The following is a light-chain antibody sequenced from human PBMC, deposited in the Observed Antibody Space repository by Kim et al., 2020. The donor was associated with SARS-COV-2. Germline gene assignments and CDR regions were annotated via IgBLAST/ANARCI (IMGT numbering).Light chain of an antibody. CDR1: ENLSASY. CDR2: GAS. V-gene: IGKV3-20*01. Sequence: GTLSLSPGDRATLSCRASENLSASYVAWYQQKPGQAPTLVIYGASIRAAGIPDRFSGSGSGADFTLTITRVEPEDFAVYYCQSYETFGQGTKLEI. CDR3: QSYET. J-gene: IGKJ2*01.